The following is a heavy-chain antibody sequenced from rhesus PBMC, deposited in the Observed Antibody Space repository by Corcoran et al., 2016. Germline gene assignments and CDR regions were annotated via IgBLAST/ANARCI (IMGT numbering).Heavy chain of an antibody. CDR1: GGSISSSNW. D-gene: IGHD6-43*01. Sequence: QVQLQESGPGLVKPSETLSLTCAVSGGSISSSNWWSWIRQPPGKGMEWIGYISGSSGSTYYNPSLKSRVTISTDTSKNQFSLKRSSVTAADTAVYYCARHPVAAATSYWGQGVLVTVSS. J-gene: IGHJ4*01. V-gene: IGHV4-65*01. CDR3: ARHPVAAATSY. CDR2: ISGSSGST.